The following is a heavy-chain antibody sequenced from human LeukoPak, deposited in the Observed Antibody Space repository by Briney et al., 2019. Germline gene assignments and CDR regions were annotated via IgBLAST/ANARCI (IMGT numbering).Heavy chain of an antibody. CDR3: ARDVGTIFGEGYSYMDV. J-gene: IGHJ6*03. D-gene: IGHD3-3*01. CDR1: GFTFSDYN. CDR2: ISRSGSTK. V-gene: IGHV3-11*01. Sequence: GGSLRLSCAASGFTFSDYNMRWIRQAPGKGLEWVSSISRSGSTKYYADSVKGRFTISRDNAKKSLFLQMNSLRAEDTAVYYCARDVGTIFGEGYSYMDVWGKGTTVTVSS.